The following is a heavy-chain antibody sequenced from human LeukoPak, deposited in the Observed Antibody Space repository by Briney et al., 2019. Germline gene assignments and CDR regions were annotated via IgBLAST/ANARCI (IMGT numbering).Heavy chain of an antibody. CDR2: INVDSGNT. D-gene: IGHD1-7*01. J-gene: IGHJ4*02. Sequence: VASVKVSCKASGYSFTSYAMHWVRQALGQWPEWMGWINVDSGNTKYSEKFQDRVTITRDTSAGAAYVELSRLSSEDTAIYYCARDHRANGNFVSATTFDFWGQGTLVTVSS. CDR1: GYSFTSYA. CDR3: ARDHRANGNFVSATTFDF. V-gene: IGHV1-3*01.